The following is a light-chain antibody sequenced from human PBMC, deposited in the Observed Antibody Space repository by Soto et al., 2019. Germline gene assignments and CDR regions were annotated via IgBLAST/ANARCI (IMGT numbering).Light chain of an antibody. CDR3: QQSGSTPQWT. CDR1: QSVSSSY. J-gene: IGKJ1*01. V-gene: IGKV3-20*01. CDR2: GAS. Sequence: EIVLTQSPGTLSLSPGERATLSCRASQSVSSSYLAWYQQKPGQAPRLLIYGASSRATGIPDRFSGSGSGTDFILTISRLRPLCFAAYRCQQSGSTPQWTFGQGTNVEIK.